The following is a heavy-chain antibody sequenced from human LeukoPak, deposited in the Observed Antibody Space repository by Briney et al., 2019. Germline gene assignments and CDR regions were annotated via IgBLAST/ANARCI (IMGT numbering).Heavy chain of an antibody. V-gene: IGHV3-53*01. CDR2: IYSGGST. CDR3: ARQLRILTGYSPWYFDL. CDR1: GFTVSSNY. Sequence: GGSLRLSCAASGFTVSSNYMSWVRQAPGKGLEWVSVIYSGGSTYYADSVKGRFTISRDNSKNTLYLQMNSLRAEDTAVYYCARQLRILTGYSPWYFDLWGRGTLVTVSS. J-gene: IGHJ2*01. D-gene: IGHD3-9*01.